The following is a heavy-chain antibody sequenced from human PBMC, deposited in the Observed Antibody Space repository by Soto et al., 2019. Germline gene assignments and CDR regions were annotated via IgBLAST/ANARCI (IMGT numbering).Heavy chain of an antibody. Sequence: EVQLVESGGGLVQPGRSLRLSCAASGFTFGDYAMHWVRQVPGRGLEWVSGISWNRATIEYADSVKGRFTISRDNAKNSLYLQMDSLRAEDAALYFCVKDLYADLWNTYYTGAGAFDFWGQGRMVTVSS. J-gene: IGHJ3*01. CDR3: VKDLYADLWNTYYTGAGAFDF. CDR2: ISWNRATI. D-gene: IGHD3-3*01. CDR1: GFTFGDYA. V-gene: IGHV3-9*01.